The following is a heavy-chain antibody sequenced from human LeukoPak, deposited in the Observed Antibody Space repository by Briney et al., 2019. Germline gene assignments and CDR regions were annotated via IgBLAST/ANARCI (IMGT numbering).Heavy chain of an antibody. V-gene: IGHV4-31*03. CDR2: IYYSGST. J-gene: IGHJ3*02. D-gene: IGHD2-21*02. CDR3: ASVNIVVVTPDAFDI. CDR1: GGSISSGGYY. Sequence: SQTLSLTCTVSGGSISSGGYYWSWIRQHPGKGLEWIGYIYYSGSTYYNPSLKSRVTISVDTSKNQFSLKLSSVTAADTAVYYCASVNIVVVTPDAFDIWGQGTMVTVSS.